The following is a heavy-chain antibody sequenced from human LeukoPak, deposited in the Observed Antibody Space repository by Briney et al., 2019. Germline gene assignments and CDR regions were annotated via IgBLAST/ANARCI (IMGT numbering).Heavy chain of an antibody. CDR1: GGSISSYY. CDR3: ARYRYSYGYYYFDY. CDR2: IYTSGST. D-gene: IGHD5-18*01. V-gene: IGHV4-4*07. J-gene: IGHJ4*02. Sequence: PSETLSLTCTVSGGSISSYYWSWIRQPAGKGLEWIGRIYTSGSTNYNPSLKSRVTMSVDTSKNQFSLKLSSVTAADTAVYYCARYRYSYGYYYFDYWGQRTLVTVSS.